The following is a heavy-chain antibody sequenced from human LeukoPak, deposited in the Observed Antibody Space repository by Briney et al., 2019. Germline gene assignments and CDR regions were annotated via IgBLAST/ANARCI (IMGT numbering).Heavy chain of an antibody. Sequence: PSETLSLTCTVSGGSISGYYWSWVRQPPGKGLEWIGYIYYSGSTNYNPSLKSRVTISVDTSKNQFSLKLSSVTAADTAVYYCARGVGSPYHYDYSGYYGEYYFDYWGQGTLVTVSS. D-gene: IGHD3-22*01. CDR2: IYYSGST. CDR1: GGSISGYY. V-gene: IGHV4-59*01. CDR3: ARGVGSPYHYDYSGYYGEYYFDY. J-gene: IGHJ4*02.